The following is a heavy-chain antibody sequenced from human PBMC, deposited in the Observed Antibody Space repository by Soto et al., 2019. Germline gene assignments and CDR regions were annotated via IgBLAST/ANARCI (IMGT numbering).Heavy chain of an antibody. J-gene: IGHJ4*02. CDR1: GYTFTDFG. CDR2: ISVKNGNT. CDR3: ARDWPSMPGPPHC. Sequence: ASVKVSCKASGYTFTDFGVSWVRHAPGQGLEVMGWISVKNGNTNYAQKFQGRVIMTTDTSTSTAFMELRNLRSDDTAVYYCARDWPSMPGPPHCWGQGTLVTVSS. D-gene: IGHD1-1*01. V-gene: IGHV1-18*01.